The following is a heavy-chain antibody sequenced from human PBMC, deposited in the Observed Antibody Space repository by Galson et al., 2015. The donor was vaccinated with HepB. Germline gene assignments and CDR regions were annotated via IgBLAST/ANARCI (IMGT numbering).Heavy chain of an antibody. J-gene: IGHJ4*02. CDR3: PRDAEQHWSF. CDR2: IKQDGSER. CDR1: GFTFSSSW. D-gene: IGHD3-3*01. Sequence: SLRLSCAASGFTFSSSWMSWVRQAPGKGLEWVANIKQDGSERYYVDSVKGRFTISRDNAKNSLYLQMDSLGAEDTAVYYCPRDAEQHWSFWGQGTLVTVS. V-gene: IGHV3-7*03.